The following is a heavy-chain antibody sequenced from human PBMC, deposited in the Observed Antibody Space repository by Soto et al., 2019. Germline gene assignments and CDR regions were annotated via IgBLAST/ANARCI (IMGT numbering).Heavy chain of an antibody. V-gene: IGHV3-33*03. D-gene: IGHD6-19*01. CDR2: IWYDGSNK. Sequence: PGGSLRLSCAASGFTFSSYGMHWVRQAPGKGLEWVAVIWYDGSNKYYADSVKGRFTISRDNSKNTLYLQMNSLRAGDTAVYYCAKDGGSHSGWTLDYWGQGTLVTVSS. J-gene: IGHJ4*02. CDR3: AKDGGSHSGWTLDY. CDR1: GFTFSSYG.